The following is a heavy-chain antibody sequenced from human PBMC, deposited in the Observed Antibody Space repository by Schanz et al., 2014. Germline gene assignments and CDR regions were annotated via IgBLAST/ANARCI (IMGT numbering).Heavy chain of an antibody. CDR1: GYTFTSYG. Sequence: QVQLVQSGAEVKKPGASVKVSCKASGYTFTSYGISWVRQAPGQGLEWMGWISAYNGNTNYAQKLQGRVTMTTDTSTSTAYMELRSPRSDDTAVYYCARDNLVSSSWYNYYGMDVWGQGTTVTVSS. J-gene: IGHJ6*02. CDR2: ISAYNGNT. CDR3: ARDNLVSSSWYNYYGMDV. V-gene: IGHV1-18*01. D-gene: IGHD6-13*01.